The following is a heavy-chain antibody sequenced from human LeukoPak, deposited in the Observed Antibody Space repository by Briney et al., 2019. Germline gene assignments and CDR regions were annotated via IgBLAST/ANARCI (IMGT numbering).Heavy chain of an antibody. CDR1: GGSISSSGSISSSSYY. CDR2: IYYSGST. D-gene: IGHD4-17*01. CDR3: ARHEVTVTILNWFDP. Sequence: SETLSLTCTVSGGSISSSGSISSSSYYWGWIRQPPGKGLEWIGSIYYSGSTYYNPSLKSRVTISVDTSKNQFSLKVSSVTAADTAVYYCARHEVTVTILNWFDPWGQGTLVTVSS. V-gene: IGHV4-39*01. J-gene: IGHJ5*02.